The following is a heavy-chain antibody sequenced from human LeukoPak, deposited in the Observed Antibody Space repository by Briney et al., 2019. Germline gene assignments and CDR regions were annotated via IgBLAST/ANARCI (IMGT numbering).Heavy chain of an antibody. J-gene: IGHJ5*02. CDR1: GYTLTELS. D-gene: IGHD3-10*01. CDR2: FDPEDGET. CDR3: ATYYGSGSYYKNWFDP. V-gene: IGHV1-24*01. Sequence: GASVKVSCKVSGYTLTELSRHWVRQAPGKGLEWMGGFDPEDGETIYAQKFQGRVTMTEDTSTDTAYMELSSLRSEDTAVYYCATYYGSGSYYKNWFDPWGQGTMVTVSS.